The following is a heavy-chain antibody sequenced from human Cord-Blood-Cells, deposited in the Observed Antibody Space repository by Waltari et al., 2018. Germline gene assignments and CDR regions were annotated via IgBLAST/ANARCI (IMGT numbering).Heavy chain of an antibody. J-gene: IGHJ4*02. CDR2: IWYDGSNK. D-gene: IGHD6-6*01. V-gene: IGHV3-33*01. Sequence: QVQLVESGGGVVQPGRSLRLSCAASGFTFSSHGLPWVRQAPGKGLEWVAVIWYDGSNKYYADSVKGRFTISRDNSKNTLYLQMNSLRAEDTAVYYCAREIAANYFDYWGQGTLVTVSS. CDR3: AREIAANYFDY. CDR1: GFTFSSHG.